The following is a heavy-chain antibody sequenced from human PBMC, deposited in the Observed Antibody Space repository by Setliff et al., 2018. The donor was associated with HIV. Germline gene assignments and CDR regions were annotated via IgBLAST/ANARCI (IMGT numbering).Heavy chain of an antibody. CDR1: GYPFTNFG. Sequence: ASVKVSCKASGYPFTNFGVSWVRQAPGQGLEGMAWINVYNGDTNFALKFQGRVTMTTDTSANTGYMELSSLRSDDTAVYFCARGALLAVFDFDHWGHGTLVTAPQ. J-gene: IGHJ4*01. CDR3: ARGALLAVFDFDH. CDR2: INVYNGDT. D-gene: IGHD3-10*01. V-gene: IGHV1-18*01.